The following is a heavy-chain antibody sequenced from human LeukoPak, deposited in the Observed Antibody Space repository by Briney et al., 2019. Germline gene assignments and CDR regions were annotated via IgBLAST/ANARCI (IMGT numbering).Heavy chain of an antibody. V-gene: IGHV4-59*08. Sequence: SETLSLTCTVSGGSISSYYWSWIRQPPGKGLEWIGYIYYSGSTNYNPSLKSRVTISVDTSKNQFSLKLSSVTAADTAVYYCARVDYDSLTGYVPFGYWGQGTLVTVSS. J-gene: IGHJ4*02. CDR1: GGSISSYY. D-gene: IGHD3-9*01. CDR3: ARVDYDSLTGYVPFGY. CDR2: IYYSGST.